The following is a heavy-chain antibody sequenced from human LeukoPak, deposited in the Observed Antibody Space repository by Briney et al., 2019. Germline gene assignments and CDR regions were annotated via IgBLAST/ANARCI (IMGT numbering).Heavy chain of an antibody. CDR1: GGSISSSSYS. CDR2: IYYSGST. J-gene: IGHJ4*02. D-gene: IGHD4-23*01. V-gene: IGHV4-39*01. Sequence: SETLSLTCTVSGGSISSSSYSWGWIRQPPGKGLEWIGSIYYSGSTYYNPSLKSRVTISVDTSKNQFSLKLSSVTAADTAVYYCAGLARYGGKPVLDYWGQGTLVTVSS. CDR3: AGLARYGGKPVLDY.